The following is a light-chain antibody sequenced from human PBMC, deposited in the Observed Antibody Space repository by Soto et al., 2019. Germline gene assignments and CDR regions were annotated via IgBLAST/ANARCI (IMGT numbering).Light chain of an antibody. CDR3: AAWDNSPSGWV. CDR2: SNN. J-gene: IGLJ3*02. Sequence: QSVLTQPPSASGTPGQRVTISCSGSSSNIGSTSVYWYQQLPGTAPKLLIYSNNRRPSGVPDRLSGSKSGTSASLAISGLQSEDEADYYCAAWDNSPSGWVFGGGTKLTVL. CDR1: SSNIGSTS. V-gene: IGLV1-44*01.